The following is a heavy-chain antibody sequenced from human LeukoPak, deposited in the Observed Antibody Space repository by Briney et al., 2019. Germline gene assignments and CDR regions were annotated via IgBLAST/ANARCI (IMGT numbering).Heavy chain of an antibody. V-gene: IGHV4-39*02. Sequence: SETLSLTCTVSGGSISSSSYYWGWIRQPPGKGLEWIGSIYYSGSTYYNPSLNSRVTISVDTSKNQLSLKLSSVTAEDTDVYYCARDPGPDSSGYYAPYYYYGMDVWGQGTTVTVSS. CDR3: ARDPGPDSSGYYAPYYYYGMDV. J-gene: IGHJ6*02. CDR1: GGSISSSSYY. CDR2: IYYSGST. D-gene: IGHD3-22*01.